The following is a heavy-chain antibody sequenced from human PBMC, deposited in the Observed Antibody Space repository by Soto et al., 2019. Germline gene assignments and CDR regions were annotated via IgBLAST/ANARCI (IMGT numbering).Heavy chain of an antibody. CDR1: GFTFSNYW. D-gene: IGHD2-15*01. J-gene: IGHJ4*02. CDR2: IDTDGSTT. V-gene: IGHV3-74*01. Sequence: EVHLVESGGAVVQPGGSLRLSCATSGFTFSNYWMHWVRQVPGRGLVWVSRIDTDGSTTSYADFAKGRFTISRDNAKSTPSLQMNSLRAEDTAIYYCACSRRPARLGPKGAIDYWGQGTLVTVSS. CDR3: ACSRRPARLGPKGAIDY.